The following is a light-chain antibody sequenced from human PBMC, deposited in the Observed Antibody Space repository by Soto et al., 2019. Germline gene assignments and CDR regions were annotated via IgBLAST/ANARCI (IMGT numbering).Light chain of an antibody. V-gene: IGKV3-15*01. CDR3: QQYNSYFQT. CDR1: QSVVNN. J-gene: IGKJ1*01. Sequence: EVVLTQSPDTLSLSVGERATLSCRASQSVVNNLAWYQQKPGQAPRLLIYGASTRATGIPARFSGSGSGTEFTLTISSLQSEDFAVYYCQQYNSYFQTFGRGTKVDVK. CDR2: GAS.